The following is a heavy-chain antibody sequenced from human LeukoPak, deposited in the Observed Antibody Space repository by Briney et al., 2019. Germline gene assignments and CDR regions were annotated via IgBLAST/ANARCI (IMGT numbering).Heavy chain of an antibody. Sequence: ASVKVSCKASGYTFTGYYLHWVRQAPGQGLEWMGWINPNSGGTSSAQKFQGRVTMTRNTSISTAYMELSNLRSEDTAVYYCARRVAAGGTCMGYWGQGTLVTVSS. CDR1: GYTFTGYY. J-gene: IGHJ4*02. CDR3: ARRVAAGGTCMGY. V-gene: IGHV1-2*02. D-gene: IGHD6-13*01. CDR2: INPNSGGT.